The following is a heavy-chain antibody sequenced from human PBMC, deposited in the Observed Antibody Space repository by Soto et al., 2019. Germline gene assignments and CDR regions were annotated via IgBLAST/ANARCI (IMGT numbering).Heavy chain of an antibody. V-gene: IGHV4-59*11. J-gene: IGHJ4*02. Sequence: QVHLQESGPGLVKPSETLSLNCTVSGDFIRSHYWTWIRQAPGKGLEWIGSIYYNVNTNYNPSLTRRVTISVNPSNEQFSLPVTSLTTAHPAVYYCARGLREGYGGNLDSWGQGTLVTVSS. CDR2: IYYNVNT. CDR1: GDFIRSHY. CDR3: ARGLREGYGGNLDS. D-gene: IGHD4-17*01.